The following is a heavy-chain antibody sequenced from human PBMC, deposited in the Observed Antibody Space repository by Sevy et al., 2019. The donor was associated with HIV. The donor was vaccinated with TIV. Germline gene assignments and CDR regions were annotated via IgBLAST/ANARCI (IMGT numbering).Heavy chain of an antibody. D-gene: IGHD2-15*01. Sequence: GGSLRLSCAASGFNFRNTWMSWVRQAPGKGLEWVGRIKSKAAGGTIDAAARVKVRFTREKDESYDTLYLQMGSLKTTDSALCSCTTDGLGSSYYSEGDHDFWGQGTMVTISS. V-gene: IGHV3-15*01. CDR2: IKSKAAGGTI. J-gene: IGHJ4*02. CDR3: TTDGLGSSYYSEGDHDF. CDR1: GFNFRNTW.